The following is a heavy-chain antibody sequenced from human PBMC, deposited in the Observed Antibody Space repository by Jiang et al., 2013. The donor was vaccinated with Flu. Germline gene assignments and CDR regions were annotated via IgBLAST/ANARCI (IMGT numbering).Heavy chain of an antibody. CDR2: GNT. Sequence: GNTGYAQKFQGRVTMTRNTSISTAYMELSSLRSEDTAVYYCARGRQIVRKVQGVHSNWFDPWGQGTLVTVSS. J-gene: IGHJ5*02. V-gene: IGHV1-8*01. CDR3: ARGRQIVRKVQGVHSNWFDP. D-gene: IGHD3-10*01.